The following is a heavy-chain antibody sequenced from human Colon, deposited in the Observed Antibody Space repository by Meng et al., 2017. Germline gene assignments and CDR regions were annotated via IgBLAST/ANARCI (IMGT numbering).Heavy chain of an antibody. CDR2: LIPMFGTI. CDR1: GDTFINYA. V-gene: IGHV1-69*05. CDR3: AVGYCTAGSCYSSRTHHFGLDV. D-gene: IGHD2-15*01. J-gene: IGHJ6*02. Sequence: SVKVSCKASGDTFINYAISWVRQARGQGLEWVGGLIPMFGTINYAQKLQGRVTVTTDQSTTTAYMELGSLRSEDTALYYCAVGYCTAGSCYSSRTHHFGLDVWGQGTTVTVSS.